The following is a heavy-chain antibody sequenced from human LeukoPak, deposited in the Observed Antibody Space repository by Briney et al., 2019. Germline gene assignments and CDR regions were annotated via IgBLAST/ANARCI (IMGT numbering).Heavy chain of an antibody. CDR3: ARALDY. V-gene: IGHV4-59*01. J-gene: IGHJ4*02. Sequence: SETLSLTCTVSGGSISSYYWSWIRQPPGKGLEWIGYIYYSGSTNYNPSLRSRVTISVDTSKNQFSLKLSSVTAADTAVYYCARALDYWGQGTLVTVSS. CDR1: GGSISSYY. CDR2: IYYSGST.